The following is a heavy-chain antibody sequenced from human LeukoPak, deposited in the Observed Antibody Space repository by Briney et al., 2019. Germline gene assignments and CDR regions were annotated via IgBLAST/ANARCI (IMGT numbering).Heavy chain of an antibody. V-gene: IGHV3-30*02. Sequence: GGSLRLSCAASGFSFSNYNIHWVRQAPGKGLEWVSFIRYDGSSQYFADSVKGRFTISRDNSEGTLYLQMNSLRPEDTAVYFCAKQGSYCVDYWGPGALVTVSS. CDR2: IRYDGSSQ. CDR1: GFSFSNYN. D-gene: IGHD3-10*01. CDR3: AKQGSYCVDY. J-gene: IGHJ4*02.